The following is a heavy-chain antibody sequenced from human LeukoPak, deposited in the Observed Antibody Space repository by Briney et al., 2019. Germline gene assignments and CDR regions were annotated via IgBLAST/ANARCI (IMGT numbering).Heavy chain of an antibody. CDR2: IYHSEST. CDR3: ASKGSSSSRYYFDY. CDR1: GYSISSGYY. Sequence: SETLSLTCTVSGYSISSGYYWGWIRQPPGKGLEWIGSIYHSESTNYNPSLKSRVTFSVDKSKNQFSLKLTSVTAADTAVYYCASKGSSSSRYYFDYWGQGTLVTVSS. V-gene: IGHV4-38-2*02. D-gene: IGHD2-2*01. J-gene: IGHJ4*02.